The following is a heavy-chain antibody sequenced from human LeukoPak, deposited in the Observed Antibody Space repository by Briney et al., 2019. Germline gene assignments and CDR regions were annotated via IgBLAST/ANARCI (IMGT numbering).Heavy chain of an antibody. CDR2: ISYDGSNK. Sequence: GGSLRLSCAASGFTFSSCAMHWVRQAPGKGLEWVAVISYDGSNKYYADSVKGRFTISRDNSKNTLYLQMNSLRAEDTAVYYCARGLAAAAIRGGYWGQGTLVTVSS. V-gene: IGHV3-30-3*01. CDR3: ARGLAAAAIRGGY. J-gene: IGHJ4*02. D-gene: IGHD6-13*01. CDR1: GFTFSSCA.